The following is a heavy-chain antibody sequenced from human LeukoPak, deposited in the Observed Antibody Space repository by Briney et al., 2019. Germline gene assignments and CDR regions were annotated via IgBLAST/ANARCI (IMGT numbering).Heavy chain of an antibody. D-gene: IGHD6-19*01. J-gene: IGHJ4*02. CDR2: IKQDGSDR. CDR3: VRNLAVAGTCFDS. CDR1: GFTFSSYW. V-gene: IGHV3-7*03. Sequence: HAGGSLRLSCAASGFTFSSYWMNWARQAPGKGLEWVASIKQDGSDRNYVASVRGRFTISRDNAESSLHLQMNSLRAEDTAVYYCVRNLAVAGTCFDSWGQGTLVTVSS.